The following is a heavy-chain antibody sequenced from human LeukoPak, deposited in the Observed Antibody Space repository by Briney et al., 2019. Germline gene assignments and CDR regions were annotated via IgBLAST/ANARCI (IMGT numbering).Heavy chain of an antibody. CDR1: GGSISNNNCY. J-gene: IGHJ4*02. CDR2: IYYSGSP. D-gene: IGHD1-1*01. CDR3: ATWRTAKTGFDY. V-gene: IGHV4-39*01. Sequence: SETLSLTCTVSGGSISNNNCYWAWIRQPPGKGLECIGSIYYSGSPYYNPSLKSRVTISVDTSKNQFSLRLSSVTAADTAVYYCATWRTAKTGFDYWGQGTLVTVSS.